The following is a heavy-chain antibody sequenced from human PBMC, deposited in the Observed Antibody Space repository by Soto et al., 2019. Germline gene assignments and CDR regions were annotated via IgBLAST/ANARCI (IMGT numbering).Heavy chain of an antibody. J-gene: IGHJ4*02. CDR2: VYNSGST. CDR1: GGSISSYY. Sequence: SETLSLTCTVSGGSISSYYWTWIRQPPGKGLEWIGYVYNSGSTNYNPSLKSRVTISEDTSKSQFSLKVNSMTAADTAVYYCARYRRGAVAGYTLDNWGQGILVTVSS. CDR3: ARYRRGAVAGYTLDN. D-gene: IGHD6-13*01. V-gene: IGHV4-59*01.